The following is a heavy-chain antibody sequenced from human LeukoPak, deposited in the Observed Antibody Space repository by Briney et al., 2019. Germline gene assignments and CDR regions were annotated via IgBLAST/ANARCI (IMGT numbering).Heavy chain of an antibody. CDR3: ARLRNYYDSSGYYESPFDY. J-gene: IGHJ4*02. V-gene: IGHV4-34*01. Sequence: PSETLSLTCAVYGGSFSGYYWSWIRQPPGRGLEWIGEINHSGSTNYNPSLKSRVTISVDTSKNQFSLKLSSVTAADTAVYYCARLRNYYDSSGYYESPFDYWGQGTLVTVSS. CDR1: GGSFSGYY. CDR2: INHSGST. D-gene: IGHD3-22*01.